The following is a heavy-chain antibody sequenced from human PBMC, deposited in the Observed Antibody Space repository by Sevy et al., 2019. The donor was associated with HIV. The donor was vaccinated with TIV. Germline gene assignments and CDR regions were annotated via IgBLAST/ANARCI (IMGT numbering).Heavy chain of an antibody. CDR2: FDPEDGET. V-gene: IGHV1-24*01. D-gene: IGHD3-22*01. Sequence: ASVKVSCKISGYTLNEFAMHWVRQAPGKGLQWMGTFDPEDGETIYAQKFQGRFAMTEDPSTDTAYMELSSLRSEYTAVYYCAITQEYYSDNSGYFDYWGQGTLVTVSS. CDR1: GYTLNEFA. J-gene: IGHJ4*02. CDR3: AITQEYYSDNSGYFDY.